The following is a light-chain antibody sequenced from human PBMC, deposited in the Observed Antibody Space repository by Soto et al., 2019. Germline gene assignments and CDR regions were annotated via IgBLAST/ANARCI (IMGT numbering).Light chain of an antibody. V-gene: IGLV2-14*01. CDR3: SSYRSDSSYV. Sequence: QSVLTQPASVSGSHVQSITISCTGTSSDVGLYDYVSWYQQHPGKAHQLMIYAVSNRHSGVSNRFSASKSGNTASLFISGLQAEDEADYYCSSYRSDSSYVFGSGTKVTVL. CDR1: SSDVGLYDY. CDR2: AVS. J-gene: IGLJ1*01.